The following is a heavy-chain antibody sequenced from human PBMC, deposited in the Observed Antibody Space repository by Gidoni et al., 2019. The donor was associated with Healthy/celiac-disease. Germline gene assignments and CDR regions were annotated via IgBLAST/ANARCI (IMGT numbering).Heavy chain of an antibody. CDR1: GFTFRAYY. Sequence: QVQLVASGGGLVQPGGSLRLSCAASGFTFRAYYMSWIRQAPGKGLEWVSYISSSGSTIYYADSVKGRFTIARDNAKNSLYLQMNSLRAEDTAVYYCARDWYSNYEGGMDVWGQGTTVTVSS. J-gene: IGHJ6*02. D-gene: IGHD4-4*01. CDR3: ARDWYSNYEGGMDV. V-gene: IGHV3-11*01. CDR2: ISSSGSTI.